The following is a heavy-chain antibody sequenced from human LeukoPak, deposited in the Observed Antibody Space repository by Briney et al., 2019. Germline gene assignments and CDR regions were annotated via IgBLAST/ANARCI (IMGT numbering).Heavy chain of an antibody. CDR3: ARGVYDYVWGSYRTADWFDP. J-gene: IGHJ5*02. Sequence: SETLSLTCAVYGGSFSGYYWSWIRQPPGKGLEWIGEINHSGSTNYNPSLKRRVTISVDPSKNQFSLKLSSVTAADTAVYYCARGVYDYVWGSYRTADWFDPWGQGTLVTVSS. CDR2: INHSGST. V-gene: IGHV4-34*01. CDR1: GGSFSGYY. D-gene: IGHD3-16*02.